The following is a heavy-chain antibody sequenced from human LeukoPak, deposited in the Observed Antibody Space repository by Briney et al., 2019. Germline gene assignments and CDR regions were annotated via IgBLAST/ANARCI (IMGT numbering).Heavy chain of an antibody. J-gene: IGHJ4*02. V-gene: IGHV4-39*07. CDR2: INHSGST. CDR3: ARGPPIVYAGGGYYYVFDY. Sequence: RSSETLSLTCTVSGGSISSSGYYWSWIRQPPGKGLEWIGEINHSGSTNYNPSLESRVTISVDMSRNQFSLKLSSVTAADTAVYYCARGPPIVYAGGGYYYVFDYWGQGILVTVSS. CDR1: GGSISSSGYY. D-gene: IGHD3-22*01.